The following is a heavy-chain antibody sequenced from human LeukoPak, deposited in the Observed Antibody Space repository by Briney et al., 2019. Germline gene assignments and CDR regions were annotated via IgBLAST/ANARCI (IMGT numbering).Heavy chain of an antibody. CDR2: IFYRGST. V-gene: IGHV4-59*01. Sequence: SETLSLTCTVSGGSINTYYWSWIRQPPGKGLEWIGHIFYRGSTNHNPSLKSRVTISLGTSNNQFSLKLSFVTTADTAVYFCVRGPTRYYFDYWGQGTLVTVSS. CDR3: VRGPTRYYFDY. J-gene: IGHJ4*02. CDR1: GGSINTYY. D-gene: IGHD1-1*01.